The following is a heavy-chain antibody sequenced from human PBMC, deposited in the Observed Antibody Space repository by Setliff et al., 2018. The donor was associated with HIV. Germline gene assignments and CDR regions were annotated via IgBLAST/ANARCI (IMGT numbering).Heavy chain of an antibody. J-gene: IGHJ5*02. CDR2: IIPVFGMT. V-gene: IGHV1-69*10. Sequence: SVKVSCKASGGTFSSSALSWVRQARGQGPEWLGGIIPVFGMTDYAQNFQGRLTITADTSTSTAYMELLSLRSEDTAMYYCARPTYYSDSSGHPHYHFETWGQGTRVTVSS. CDR1: GGTFSSSA. D-gene: IGHD3-22*01. CDR3: ARPTYYSDSSGHPHYHFET.